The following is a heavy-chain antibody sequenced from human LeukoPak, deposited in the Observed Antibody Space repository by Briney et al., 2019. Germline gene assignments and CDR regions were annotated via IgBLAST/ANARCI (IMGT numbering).Heavy chain of an antibody. CDR2: IWYDGSNK. J-gene: IGHJ4*02. CDR3: ARDRYSATKGYCTNGVCYTFPDY. D-gene: IGHD2-8*01. CDR1: GFTFSSYG. V-gene: IGHV3-33*01. Sequence: GRSLRLSCAASGFTFSSYGMHWVRQAPGKGLEWVAVIWYDGSNKYYADSVKGRFTISRDNSKNTLYLQMNSLRAEDTAVYYCARDRYSATKGYCTNGVCYTFPDYWGQGILVTVSS.